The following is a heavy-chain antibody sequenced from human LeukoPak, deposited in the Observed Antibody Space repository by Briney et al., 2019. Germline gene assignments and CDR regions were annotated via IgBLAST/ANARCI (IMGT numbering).Heavy chain of an antibody. CDR2: MNPNSGNT. D-gene: IGHD6-6*01. V-gene: IGHV1-8*01. CDR3: ASGDLSYSSSLPGHRPQDY. Sequence: ASVKVSCKASGYTFTSYDINWVRQATGQGLEWMGWMNPNSGNTGYAQKFQGRVTMTRNISISTAYMELSSLRSEDTAVYYCASGDLSYSSSLPGHRPQDYWGQGTLVTVSS. J-gene: IGHJ4*02. CDR1: GYTFTSYD.